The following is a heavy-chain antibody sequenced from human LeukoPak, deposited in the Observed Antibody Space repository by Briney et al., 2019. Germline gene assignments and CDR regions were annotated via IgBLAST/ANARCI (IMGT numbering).Heavy chain of an antibody. Sequence: SETLSLTCTVSGGSISTYYWSWVRQPPGKGLEWIGYIYYTGDTRSDPSLKSRVTLLVDTSKNQFSLRLTSVTAADTAVYYCARHQRGFCDGGDCPYYFDHWGQGTLVTVSS. CDR2: IYYTGDT. V-gene: IGHV4-59*08. J-gene: IGHJ4*02. CDR3: ARHQRGFCDGGDCPYYFDH. CDR1: GGSISTYY. D-gene: IGHD2-21*02.